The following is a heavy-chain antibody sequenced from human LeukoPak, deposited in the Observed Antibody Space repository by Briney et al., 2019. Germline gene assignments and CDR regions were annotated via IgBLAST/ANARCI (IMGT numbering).Heavy chain of an antibody. CDR3: ARGVIQLWFWHGMDV. J-gene: IGHJ6*02. CDR1: GFTFSSYG. CDR2: IWYDGSNK. Sequence: GGSLRLSCAASGFTFSSYGMHWVRQAPGKGLEWVAVIWYDGSNKYYADSVKGRFTISRDNSKNTLYLRMNSLRAEDTAVYYCARGVIQLWFWHGMDVWGQGTTVTVSS. D-gene: IGHD5-18*01. V-gene: IGHV3-33*01.